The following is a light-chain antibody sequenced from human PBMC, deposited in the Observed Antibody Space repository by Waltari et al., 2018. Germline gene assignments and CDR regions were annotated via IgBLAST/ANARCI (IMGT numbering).Light chain of an antibody. CDR1: QYITKRY. CDR2: GAS. Sequence: VMLTQSPGTLSLSPGERATVSCRASQYITKRYVAWYQQKPGQAPRLLIYGASSRAPGIADRFRCSGSGTEFTLTISSMEPEDFALYYCQQYGSSVMYTFGQGTKLEMK. CDR3: QQYGSSVMYT. V-gene: IGKV3-20*01. J-gene: IGKJ2*01.